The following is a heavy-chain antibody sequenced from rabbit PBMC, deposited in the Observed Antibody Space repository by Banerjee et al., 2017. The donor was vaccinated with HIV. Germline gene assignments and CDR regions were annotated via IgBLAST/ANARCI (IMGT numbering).Heavy chain of an antibody. V-gene: IGHV1S40*01. CDR2: IVAGSSGST. D-gene: IGHD1-1*01. Sequence: QSLEESGGDLVKPGASLTLTCTATGFSFSNTYYMCWVRQAPGKGLEWIACIVAGSSGSTYYASWAKGRFTISKTSSTTVTLQMTSLTAADTATYFCARDAYASNSGYYYKFWGPGTLVTVS. CDR3: ARDAYASNSGYYYKF. CDR1: GFSFSNTYY. J-gene: IGHJ6*01.